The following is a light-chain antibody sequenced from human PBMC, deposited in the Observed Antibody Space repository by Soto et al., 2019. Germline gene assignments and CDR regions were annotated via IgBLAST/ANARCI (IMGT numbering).Light chain of an antibody. CDR1: SRDVGGYNY. CDR2: DVS. V-gene: IGLV2-14*01. J-gene: IGLJ1*01. CDR3: ISYTTSSLYV. Sequence: QSALTQPASVSGSPGQSITISCTGTSRDVGGYNYVSCYQKHPGRAPQLLVHDVSTRPSGVSYRFSGSKSGNTAFLTISGLQAEDEADYYCISYTTSSLYVFGTGTKVTVL.